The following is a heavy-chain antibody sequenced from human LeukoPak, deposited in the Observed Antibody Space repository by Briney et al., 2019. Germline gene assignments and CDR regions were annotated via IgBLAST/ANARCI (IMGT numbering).Heavy chain of an antibody. V-gene: IGHV3-33*05. D-gene: IGHD6-13*01. CDR2: TSYDGTDK. J-gene: IGHJ4*02. CDR3: ARVPNSSNSYYFDY. Sequence: RQAPGRGLECVAGTSYDGTDKYCAYFVKGRFTISRDSSKNTLCLQMNSLRAEDTDVYYCARVPNSSNSYYFDYWGQGTLVTVSS.